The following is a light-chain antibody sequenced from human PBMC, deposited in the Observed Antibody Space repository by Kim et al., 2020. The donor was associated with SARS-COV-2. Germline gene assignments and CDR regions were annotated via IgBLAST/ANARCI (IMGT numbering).Light chain of an antibody. Sequence: GKRAMITRRGNNQGSKSVHWDQRKPGQAAVLVIYYESTRPSGIPERYSGSNSGNTDTLTVRRVEAEDEADYYCQVWDSSSAHHLVFGGGTQLTVL. CDR3: QVWDSSSAHHLV. V-gene: IGLV3-21*04. J-gene: IGLJ2*01. CDR2: YES. CDR1: NQGSKS.